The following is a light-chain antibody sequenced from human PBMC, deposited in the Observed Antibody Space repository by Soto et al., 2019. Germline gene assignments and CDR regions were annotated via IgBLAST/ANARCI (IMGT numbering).Light chain of an antibody. J-gene: IGKJ3*01. Sequence: DIQMTQSPSSLSASVGDRVTITCRATQGISNYLAWYKQKPGKVPKLLIYDASTLQSGVPSRFSGSGSGTDFTLTISSLQSEDVATYYCQRYISAPFTFGPGNKVHIK. CDR1: QGISNY. CDR3: QRYISAPFT. CDR2: DAS. V-gene: IGKV1-27*01.